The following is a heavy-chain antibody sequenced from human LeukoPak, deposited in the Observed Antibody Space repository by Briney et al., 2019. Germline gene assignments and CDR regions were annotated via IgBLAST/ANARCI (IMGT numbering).Heavy chain of an antibody. D-gene: IGHD7-27*01. CDR2: ISYDGSNK. J-gene: IGHJ6*02. CDR3: AKGARWGSRYYYYYGMDV. Sequence: GGPLRLSCAASGFTFSSYGMHWVRQAPGKGLEWVAVISYDGSNKYYADSVKGRFTISRDNSKNTLYLQMNSLRAEDAAVYYCAKGARWGSRYYYYYGMDVWGQGTTVTVSS. CDR1: GFTFSSYG. V-gene: IGHV3-30*18.